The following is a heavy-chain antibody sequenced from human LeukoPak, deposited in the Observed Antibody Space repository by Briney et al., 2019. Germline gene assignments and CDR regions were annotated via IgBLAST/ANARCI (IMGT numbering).Heavy chain of an antibody. Sequence: SETLSLTCTVSGGSISSSSYYWGWIRQPPGKGLEWIGSTYYSGSTYYNPSLKSRVTISVDTSKNQFSLKLSSVTAADTAVYYCARGDSSGWSKLDYWGQGTLVTVSS. CDR1: GGSISSSSYY. CDR3: ARGDSSGWSKLDY. CDR2: TYYSGST. J-gene: IGHJ4*02. D-gene: IGHD6-19*01. V-gene: IGHV4-39*07.